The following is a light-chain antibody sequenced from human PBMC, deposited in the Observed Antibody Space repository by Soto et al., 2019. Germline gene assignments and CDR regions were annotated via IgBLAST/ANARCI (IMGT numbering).Light chain of an antibody. CDR1: IDDVGAYNY. V-gene: IGLV2-14*01. Sequence: QSVLTQPASVSGSPGQSITISCTGTIDDVGAYNYVSWYQQRPGSTPQLLIYDVNNRPSGASYRFSGSKSGHTAYLTISGLQSDDEANYHCASYTSTYTLVFGTGTKVTVL. J-gene: IGLJ1*01. CDR3: ASYTSTYTLV. CDR2: DVN.